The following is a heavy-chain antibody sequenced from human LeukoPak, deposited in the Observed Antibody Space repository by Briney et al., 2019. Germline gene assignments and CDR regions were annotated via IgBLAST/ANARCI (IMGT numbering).Heavy chain of an antibody. D-gene: IGHD5-18*01. CDR2: ISYDGSNK. CDR3: AKFGRYSYGHPDY. J-gene: IGHJ4*02. Sequence: RGTLRLSCAASGFTFSSYGMHWVRQAPGKGLEWVAVISYDGSNKYYADSVKGRFTISRDNSKNTLYLQMNSLRAEDTAVYYCAKFGRYSYGHPDYWGQGTLVTVSS. CDR1: GFTFSSYG. V-gene: IGHV3-30*18.